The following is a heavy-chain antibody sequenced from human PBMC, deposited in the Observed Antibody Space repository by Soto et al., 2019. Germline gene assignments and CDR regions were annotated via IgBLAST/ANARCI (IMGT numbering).Heavy chain of an antibody. CDR3: ARVRRYCSSTSCPHDY. Sequence: ASVKVSCKASGHTFTSYGISWVRQAPGQGLEWMGWISAYNGNTNYAQKLQGRVTMTTDTSTSTAYVELRSLRSDDTAVYYCARVRRYCSSTSCPHDYWGQGTLVTVSS. CDR1: GHTFTSYG. D-gene: IGHD2-2*01. J-gene: IGHJ4*02. V-gene: IGHV1-18*01. CDR2: ISAYNGNT.